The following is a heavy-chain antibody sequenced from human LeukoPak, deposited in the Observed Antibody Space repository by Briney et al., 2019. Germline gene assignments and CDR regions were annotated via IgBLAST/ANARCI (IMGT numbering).Heavy chain of an antibody. Sequence: ASVKVSCKASGYTFTAYYIHWVRQAPGQGLEWMGWINPASGGTSYAQKFQGRVTMTSDTSISTAYMELSRLRSDDTAVYFCARAGGGYSSGWGAFDIWGQGTTVTVSS. CDR3: ARAGGGYSSGWGAFDI. J-gene: IGHJ3*02. D-gene: IGHD5-18*01. V-gene: IGHV1-2*02. CDR2: INPASGGT. CDR1: GYTFTAYY.